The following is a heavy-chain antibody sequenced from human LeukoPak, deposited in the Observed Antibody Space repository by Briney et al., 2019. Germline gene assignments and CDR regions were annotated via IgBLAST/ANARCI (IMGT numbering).Heavy chain of an antibody. CDR1: GGTFSSYA. D-gene: IGHD2-2*01. J-gene: IGHJ5*02. CDR2: INTDTGKP. V-gene: IGHV7-4-1*02. Sequence: ASVKVSCKASGGTFSSYAISWVRQAPGQGLEWMGWINTDTGKPTYAQGLTGRFVFSLDTSVSTAYLQISSLQAADTAVYYCARFPHPYCSSAGCPNWLDPWGQGTLVTVSS. CDR3: ARFPHPYCSSAGCPNWLDP.